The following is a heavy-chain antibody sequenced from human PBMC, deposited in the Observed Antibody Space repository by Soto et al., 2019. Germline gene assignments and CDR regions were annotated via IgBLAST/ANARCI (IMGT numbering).Heavy chain of an antibody. CDR3: AKSQELEHYYYYYYGMDV. Sequence: EVQLLESGGGLVQPGGSLRLSCAASGFTFSSYAMSWVRQAPGKGLEWVSAISGSGGSTYYADSVKGRFTISRDNSTNTLYLQMNSLRAEDTAVYYCAKSQELEHYYYYYYGMDVWGQGTTVTVSS. V-gene: IGHV3-23*01. J-gene: IGHJ6*02. CDR2: ISGSGGST. D-gene: IGHD1-1*01. CDR1: GFTFSSYA.